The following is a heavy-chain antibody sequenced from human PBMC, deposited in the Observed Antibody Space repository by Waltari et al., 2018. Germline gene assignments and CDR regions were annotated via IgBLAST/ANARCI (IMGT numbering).Heavy chain of an antibody. V-gene: IGHV3-23*01. CDR2: ISGSGGST. Sequence: EVQLLESGGGLVQPGGSLRLSCAASGFTFSSYAMSWVRQAPGKGLEWVSAISGSGGSTYYADSVKGRFTISRDNSKNTLYLQMNSLRAEDTAVYYCARNRDSSGYYYYWGQGTLVTVSS. D-gene: IGHD3-22*01. CDR1: GFTFSSYA. J-gene: IGHJ4*02. CDR3: ARNRDSSGYYYY.